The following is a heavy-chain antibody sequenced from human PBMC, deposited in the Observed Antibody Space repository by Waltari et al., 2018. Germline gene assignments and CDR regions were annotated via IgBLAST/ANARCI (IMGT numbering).Heavy chain of an antibody. D-gene: IGHD3-16*01. CDR2: LIPIFGTA. J-gene: IGHJ5*02. CDR1: GGTFSSYA. V-gene: IGHV1-69*08. CDR3: ARVASYYDYIWGSNWFDP. Sequence: QVQLVQSGAEVKKPGSSVKVSCKASGGTFSSYAISWVRQAPGQGLEWMGRLIPIFGTANYAQKFQGRVTITADKSTRTAYMELSSLRSEDTAVYYCARVASYYDYIWGSNWFDPWGQGTLVTVSS.